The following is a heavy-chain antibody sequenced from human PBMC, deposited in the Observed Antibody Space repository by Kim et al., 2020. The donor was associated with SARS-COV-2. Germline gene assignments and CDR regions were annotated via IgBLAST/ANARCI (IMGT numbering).Heavy chain of an antibody. J-gene: IGHJ3*02. CDR1: GYTFTGYY. CDR3: AREGRGVIFSPDAFDI. CDR2: INPNSGGT. V-gene: IGHV1-2*02. D-gene: IGHD3-10*01. Sequence: ASVKVSCKASGYTFTGYYMHWVRQAPGQGLEWMGWINPNSGGTNYAQKFQGRVTMTRDTSISTAYMELSRLRSDDTAVYYCAREGRGVIFSPDAFDIWGQGTMVTVSS.